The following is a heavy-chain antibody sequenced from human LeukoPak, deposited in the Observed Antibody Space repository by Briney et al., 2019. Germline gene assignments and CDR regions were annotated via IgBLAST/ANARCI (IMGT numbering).Heavy chain of an antibody. CDR2: ISSDGNSK. Sequence: GRSLRLSCAASGFTFTTSGMHWVRQAPGKGLEWMALISSDGNSKDYADSVKGRFTISRDDSRDTAYLQMNSLKTEDTALYYCYRPTVATVTWGQGTLVTVSS. D-gene: IGHD6-25*01. CDR1: GFTFTTSG. CDR3: YRPTVATVT. J-gene: IGHJ4*02. V-gene: IGHV3-30*03.